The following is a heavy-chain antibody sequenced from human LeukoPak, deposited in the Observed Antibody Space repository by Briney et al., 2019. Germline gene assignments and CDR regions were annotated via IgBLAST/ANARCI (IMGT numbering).Heavy chain of an antibody. Sequence: GGSLRLSCAASGFTFSSYSIHWASQPRGKGLEWVAVISYDGGNKYYAYSVKGRFTISRDNSKNTLYQQMNSLRAEETAVYYCARGHVFRFDYYYYLDVWGKGTPAAV. D-gene: IGHD2/OR15-2a*01. CDR2: ISYDGGNK. CDR1: GFTFSSYS. J-gene: IGHJ6*03. V-gene: IGHV3-30*04. CDR3: ARGHVFRFDYYYYLDV.